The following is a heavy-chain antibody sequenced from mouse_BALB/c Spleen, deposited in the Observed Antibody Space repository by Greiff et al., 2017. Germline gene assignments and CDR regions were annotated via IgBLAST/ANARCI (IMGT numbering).Heavy chain of an antibody. J-gene: IGHJ4*01. CDR2: IYPYNGGT. CDR1: GYTFTDYN. CDR3: ARKEAYYRYDGNYYAMDY. V-gene: IGHV1S29*02. Sequence: EVQLQQSGPELVKPGASVKISCKASGYTFTDYNMHWVKQSHGKSLEWIGYIYPYNGGTGYNQKFKSKATLTVDNSSSTAYMELRSLTSEDSAVYYCARKEAYYRYDGNYYAMDYWGQGTSVTVSS. D-gene: IGHD2-14*01.